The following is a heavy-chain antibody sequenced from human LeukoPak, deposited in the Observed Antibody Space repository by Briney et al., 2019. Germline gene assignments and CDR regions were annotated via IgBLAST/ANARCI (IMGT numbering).Heavy chain of an antibody. Sequence: GRSLRLSCAASGFTFSSYGMHWVRQAPGKGLEWVAVIWYDGSNKYYADSVKGRFTISRDNSKNTLYLQMNSLRAEDTAVYYCARDGSGYLLTDWGQGTLVTVSS. CDR1: GFTFSSYG. V-gene: IGHV3-33*01. D-gene: IGHD3-22*01. J-gene: IGHJ4*02. CDR2: IWYDGSNK. CDR3: ARDGSGYLLTD.